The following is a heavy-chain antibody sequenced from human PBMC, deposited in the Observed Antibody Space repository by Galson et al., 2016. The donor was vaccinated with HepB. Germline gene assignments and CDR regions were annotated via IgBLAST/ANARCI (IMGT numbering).Heavy chain of an antibody. CDR2: IRSDGTEN. Sequence: SLRLSCAASGFSFSRYWMAWVRQAPGKGLEWLGNIRSDGTENDYVDSVRGRFTLSRDNVRRSLFLQMTSLRVDDTAVYYCVQGSTAPAVWGKGTTVTVSS. V-gene: IGHV3-7*03. J-gene: IGHJ6*04. D-gene: IGHD1-26*01. CDR3: VQGSTAPAV. CDR1: GFSFSRYW.